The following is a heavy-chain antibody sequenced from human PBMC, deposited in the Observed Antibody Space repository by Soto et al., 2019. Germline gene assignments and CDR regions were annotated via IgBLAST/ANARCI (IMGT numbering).Heavy chain of an antibody. D-gene: IGHD2-8*02. J-gene: IGHJ4*02. Sequence: GGSLRLSCAASGFTFSSYAMSWVRQAPGKGLEWVSAISGSGGATDYADSVKGRFTLSRDTSKNALYLQMSSLSAEDTAVYYCAKYVCSYWDYWGQGTLVTVSS. V-gene: IGHV3-23*01. CDR3: AKYVCSYWDY. CDR1: GFTFSSYA. CDR2: ISGSGGAT.